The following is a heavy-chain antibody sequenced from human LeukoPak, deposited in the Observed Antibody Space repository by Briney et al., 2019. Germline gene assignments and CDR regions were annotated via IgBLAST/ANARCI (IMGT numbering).Heavy chain of an antibody. CDR3: ARAYYDILTGFDY. D-gene: IGHD3-9*01. CDR1: GGTFSSYA. CDR2: IIPIFGTA. V-gene: IGHV1-69*05. J-gene: IGHJ4*02. Sequence: SVKVSCKAPGGTFSSYAISWVRQAPGQGLEWMGGIIPIFGTANYAQKFQGRVTITTDESTSTAYMELSSLRSEDTAVYYCARAYYDILTGFDYWGQGTLVTVSS.